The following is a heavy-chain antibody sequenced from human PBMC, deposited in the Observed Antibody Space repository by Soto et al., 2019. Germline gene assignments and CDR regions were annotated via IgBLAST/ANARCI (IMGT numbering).Heavy chain of an antibody. CDR1: GFTFSSYA. CDR2: ISYDGSNK. D-gene: IGHD3-22*01. Sequence: QVKLVESGGGVVQPGRSLRLSCAASGFTFSSYAMHWVRQAPGKGLEGVAIISYDGSNKYYADSVKGRFTISRDNSKNRLSLQVNGLRAEDTAVYYCVRYLSSGYDSWGQGTQVTVSS. V-gene: IGHV3-30-3*01. CDR3: VRYLSSGYDS. J-gene: IGHJ5*01.